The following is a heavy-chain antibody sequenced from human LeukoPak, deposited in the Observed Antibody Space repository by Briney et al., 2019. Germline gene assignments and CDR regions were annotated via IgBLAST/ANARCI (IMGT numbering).Heavy chain of an antibody. CDR3: AIYDSRGDFDY. J-gene: IGHJ4*02. D-gene: IGHD3-22*01. CDR1: GFIFSDYG. V-gene: IGHV3-30*02. CDR2: IRNDDSDR. Sequence: PVGCLRLSCAASGFIFSDYGMHWVRQAPGQGLDWVAFIRNDDSDRDYADSVRGRFTISRDNSRNTLYLQMRNLRPEDTGVYYCAIYDSRGDFDYWGQGTQVSVSA.